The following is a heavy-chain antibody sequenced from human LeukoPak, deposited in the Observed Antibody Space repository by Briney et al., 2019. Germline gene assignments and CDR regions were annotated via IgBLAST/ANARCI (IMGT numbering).Heavy chain of an antibody. CDR2: IHSSGST. J-gene: IGHJ6*03. V-gene: IGHV4-59*08. D-gene: IGHD2-15*01. CDR1: GGSISSYY. Sequence: SETLSLTCTVSGGSISSYYWSWIRQPPGKGLEWVGHIHSSGSTNYNPSLKSRLTVSVDTSKNQFSLRLTSVTAADTAVYYCARQSRLSGYSLGVHYDYMDVWGKGTTVTVS. CDR3: ARQSRLSGYSLGVHYDYMDV.